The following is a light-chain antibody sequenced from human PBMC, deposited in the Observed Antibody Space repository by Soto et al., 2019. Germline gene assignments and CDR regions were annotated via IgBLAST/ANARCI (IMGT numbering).Light chain of an antibody. Sequence: QSALTQPPSASGSPGQSVTISCIGTSSDGGRYNYVSWYQHHPGKAPKLIIYEVTKRPSGVPDRFSGSKSGNTASLTVSGLQADDEADYYCNSYVGSNNYVFGTGTKV. CDR2: EVT. J-gene: IGLJ1*01. CDR3: NSYVGSNNYV. CDR1: SSDGGRYNY. V-gene: IGLV2-8*01.